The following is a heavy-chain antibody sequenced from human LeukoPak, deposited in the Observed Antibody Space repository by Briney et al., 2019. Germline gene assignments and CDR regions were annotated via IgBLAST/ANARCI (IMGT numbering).Heavy chain of an antibody. CDR2: IYHSGST. V-gene: IGHV4-38-2*02. CDR3: ARVSAEGAFDI. CDR1: GYSISSGYY. Sequence: SETLSLTCTVSGYSISSGYYWGWIRQPPGKGLEWIGSIYHSGSTYYNPSLKSRVTISVDTSKNQFSLKLSFVTAADTAVYYCARVSAEGAFDIWGQGTMVTVSS. J-gene: IGHJ3*02.